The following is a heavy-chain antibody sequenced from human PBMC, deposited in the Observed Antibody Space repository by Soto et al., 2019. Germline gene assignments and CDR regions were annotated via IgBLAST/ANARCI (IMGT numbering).Heavy chain of an antibody. CDR1: GYSISSSNW. D-gene: IGHD2-2*01. CDR2: IYHSGST. Sequence: SETLSLTCAVSGYSISSSNWWGWIRQPPGKGLEWIGYIYHSGSTNYNPSLKSRVTISVDKSKNQFSLKLSSVTAADTAVYYFAREMGYCISTSCYQRINWFDPWGQGTLVTVSS. J-gene: IGHJ5*02. CDR3: AREMGYCISTSCYQRINWFDP. V-gene: IGHV4-28*03.